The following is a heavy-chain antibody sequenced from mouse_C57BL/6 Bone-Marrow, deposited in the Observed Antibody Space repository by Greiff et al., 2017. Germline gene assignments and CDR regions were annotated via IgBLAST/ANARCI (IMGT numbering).Heavy chain of an antibody. CDR1: GYTFTSSW. D-gene: IGHD1-1*01. CDR2: INPNNGGS. J-gene: IGHJ1*03. V-gene: IGHV1-53*01. CDR3: ARSGVYGSSLYWYFDV. Sequence: QVQLQQPGTELVKPGASVKLSCKASGYTFTSSWMHWVKQRPGQGLEWIGNINPNNGGSKYNEKFKNKATLTVDKSSSTTYMQLSSLTSEDSAVYFCARSGVYGSSLYWYFDVWGTGTTVTVSS.